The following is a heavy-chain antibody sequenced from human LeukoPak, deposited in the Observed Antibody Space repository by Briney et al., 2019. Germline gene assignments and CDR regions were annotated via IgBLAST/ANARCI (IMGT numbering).Heavy chain of an antibody. J-gene: IGHJ4*02. Sequence: GGALRLSFAAAGFTFSSYGMHWVRPAPGKGVGGGAVIWYDGSNKYYADSVKGRFTISRDNSKNTLYLQMNSLRAEDTAVYYCARTDSSGWYYFDYWGQGTLVTVSS. CDR2: IWYDGSNK. CDR1: GFTFSSYG. D-gene: IGHD6-19*01. CDR3: ARTDSSGWYYFDY. V-gene: IGHV3-33*01.